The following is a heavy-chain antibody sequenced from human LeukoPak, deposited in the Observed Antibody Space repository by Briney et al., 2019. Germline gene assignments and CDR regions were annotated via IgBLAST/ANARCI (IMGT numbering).Heavy chain of an antibody. D-gene: IGHD3-10*01. CDR3: ARDAYYGSGSYYNPANGMDV. Sequence: SETLSLTCTVSGGSISSYYWSWIRQPPGKGLEWIGYIYYSRSNNYNPSLKSRVTISVDTSKNQFSLKLSSVTAADTAVYYCARDAYYGSGSYYNPANGMDVWGQGTTVTVSS. CDR1: GGSISSYY. CDR2: IYYSRSN. J-gene: IGHJ6*02. V-gene: IGHV4-59*01.